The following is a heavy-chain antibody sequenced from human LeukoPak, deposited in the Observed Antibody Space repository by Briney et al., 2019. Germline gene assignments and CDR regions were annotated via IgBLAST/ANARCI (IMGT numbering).Heavy chain of an antibody. D-gene: IGHD3-10*01. V-gene: IGHV3-64*04. J-gene: IGHJ4*02. CDR3: ARSSYFSMVRGGVLCGFDY. CDR2: VSSDGIRP. CDR1: GFNFSSSA. Sequence: GGSLRLSCSASGFNFSSSAMHWVRQAPGKGLQYICGVSSDGIRPYHADPVRDRFTISRDNSKNTLFLQMDSLRAEDTAVYYCARSSYFSMVRGGVLCGFDYWGQGTLVTVSS.